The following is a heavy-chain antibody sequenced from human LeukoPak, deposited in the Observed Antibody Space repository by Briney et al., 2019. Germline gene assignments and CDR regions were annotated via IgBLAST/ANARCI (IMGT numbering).Heavy chain of an antibody. D-gene: IGHD1-1*01. CDR1: GFTFSSYA. J-gene: IGHJ4*02. V-gene: IGHV3-30-3*01. Sequence: GGSLRLSCAASGFTFSSYAMHWVRQAPGKGLEWVAVISYDGSNKYYADSVKGRFTISRDNSKNTLYLQMNSLRAEDTAVYYCARVRNDVPYFDYWDQGTLVTVSS. CDR2: ISYDGSNK. CDR3: ARVRNDVPYFDY.